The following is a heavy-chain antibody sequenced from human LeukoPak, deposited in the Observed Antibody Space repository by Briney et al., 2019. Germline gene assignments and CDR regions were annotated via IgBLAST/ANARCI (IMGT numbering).Heavy chain of an antibody. CDR3: VNEHSGWHAFDI. J-gene: IGHJ3*02. V-gene: IGHV1-46*01. CDR1: GYTFTSYY. Sequence: GASVKVSCKASGYTFTSYYMHWVRQAPGQGLEWMGIINPSGGSTSYAQKFQGRVTMTRDTSTSTVYMELSSLRSEDTAVYYCVNEHSGWHAFDIWGQGTMVTVSS. D-gene: IGHD6-19*01. CDR2: INPSGGST.